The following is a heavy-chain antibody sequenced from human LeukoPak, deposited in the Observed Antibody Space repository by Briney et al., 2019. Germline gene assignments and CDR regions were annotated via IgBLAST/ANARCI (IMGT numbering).Heavy chain of an antibody. Sequence: GGSLRLSCAASGLTFNSHAMHWVRQAPGKGLEWVAFISYDGSNKYYADSVKGRFTIFRDNSKNTLYLQMNSLRAEDTAVYHCANGWSPDYWGRGTLVTVSS. CDR3: ANGWSPDY. D-gene: IGHD2-15*01. V-gene: IGHV3-30*04. J-gene: IGHJ4*02. CDR2: ISYDGSNK. CDR1: GLTFNSHA.